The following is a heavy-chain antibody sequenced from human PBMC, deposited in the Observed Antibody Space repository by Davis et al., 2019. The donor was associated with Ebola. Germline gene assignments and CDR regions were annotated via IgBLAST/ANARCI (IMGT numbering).Heavy chain of an antibody. Sequence: DSVKGRFTISRDNAKNSLYLQMNSLRAEDTAVYYCAVGGDGYPPGGWGQGTLVTVSS. J-gene: IGHJ4*02. CDR3: AVGGDGYPPGG. V-gene: IGHV3-21*04. D-gene: IGHD5-24*01.